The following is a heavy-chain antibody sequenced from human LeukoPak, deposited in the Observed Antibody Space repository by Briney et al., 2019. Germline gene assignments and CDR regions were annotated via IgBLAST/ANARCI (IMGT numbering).Heavy chain of an antibody. CDR2: IFYTGST. CDR3: ARGYDGSGYYYRNWYFDL. CDR1: GGSISSYY. J-gene: IGHJ2*01. V-gene: IGHV4-59*01. Sequence: TPSETLSLTCTVSGGSISSYYWSWIRQPPGKGLEWIGYIFYTGSTNYNPSLKSRVTISVLTSKNRFSLKLSSVTAADTAVYYCARGYDGSGYYYRNWYFDLWGRGTLVTVSS. D-gene: IGHD3-22*01.